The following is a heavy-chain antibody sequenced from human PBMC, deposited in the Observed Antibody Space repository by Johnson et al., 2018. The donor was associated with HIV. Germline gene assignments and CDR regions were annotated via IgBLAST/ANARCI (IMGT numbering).Heavy chain of an antibody. D-gene: IGHD7-27*01. CDR2: IYSGGST. CDR1: GFTVSSNY. J-gene: IGHJ3*02. Sequence: VQLVESGGGLVQPGGSLRLSCAASGFTVSSNYMSWVRPAPGKGLEWVAIIYSGGSTYYAESVKGRFTISSDNSKHTLYLQMNRLRSEDTAVYYCARGLELGMVAFDIWGQGTMVTVSS. V-gene: IGHV3-66*02. CDR3: ARGLELGMVAFDI.